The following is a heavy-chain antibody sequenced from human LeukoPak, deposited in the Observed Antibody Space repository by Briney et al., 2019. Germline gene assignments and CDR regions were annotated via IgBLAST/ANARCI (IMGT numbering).Heavy chain of an antibody. CDR3: ANGDGFDY. V-gene: IGHV3-7*01. CDR2: IKKEGSET. J-gene: IGHJ4*02. Sequence: GGSLRLSCAPSGFTFSTYWMSWVRQAPGKGVEWVANIKKEGSETSYAASVKGRFTIFRDNAKISLYLQMDSLRVEDTAVYYCANGDGFDYWGQGALVIVSS. CDR1: GFTFSTYW. D-gene: IGHD5-24*01.